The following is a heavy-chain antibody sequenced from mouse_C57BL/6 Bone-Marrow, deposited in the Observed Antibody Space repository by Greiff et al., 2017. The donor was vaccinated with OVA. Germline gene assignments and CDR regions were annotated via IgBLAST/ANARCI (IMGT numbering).Heavy chain of an antibody. J-gene: IGHJ2*01. D-gene: IGHD1-1*01. CDR3: ARWYYGVYYFDY. V-gene: IGHV7-3*01. CDR2: IRHKANGYTT. Sequence: EVNVVESGGGLVQPGGSLSLSCAASGFTFTDYYMSWVRQPPGKALEWLGFIRHKANGYTTEYSASVKGRFTISRDNSQSILYLQMNALRPDDSATDDCARWYYGVYYFDYWGQGTTLTVSS. CDR1: GFTFTDYY.